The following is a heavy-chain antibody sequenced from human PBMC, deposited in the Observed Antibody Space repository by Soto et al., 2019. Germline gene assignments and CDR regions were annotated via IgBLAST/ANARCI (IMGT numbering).Heavy chain of an antibody. CDR1: GFTFSRYG. V-gene: IGHV3-30*18. D-gene: IGHD5-12*01. J-gene: IGHJ6*02. CDR3: AKGQIVATGRGYHGMDV. CDR2: ISYDGSDK. Sequence: QVQLVESGGGVVQPGRSVRLSCAASGFTFSRYGMHWVRQAPGKGLEWVTVISYDGSDKYYADSVKGRFTISRDNSKNTLYLQMNSLRVEDTAIYYCAKGQIVATGRGYHGMDVWGQGTTVTVSS.